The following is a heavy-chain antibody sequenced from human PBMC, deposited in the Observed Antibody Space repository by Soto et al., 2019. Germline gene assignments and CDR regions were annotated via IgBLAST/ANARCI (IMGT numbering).Heavy chain of an antibody. D-gene: IGHD3-3*01. V-gene: IGHV1-24*01. CDR3: ATGYDFWSDGGYYYYRMDV. CDR1: GYTLTDLS. J-gene: IGHJ6*02. CDR2: FDPEDGET. Sequence: ASVKVSCKVSGYTLTDLSMRWVRQAPGKGLEWMGGFDPEDGETIYAQKFQGRVTMTEDTSTDTAYMELSSLRSEDTAVYYCATGYDFWSDGGYYYYRMDVWGQGNPGHRLL.